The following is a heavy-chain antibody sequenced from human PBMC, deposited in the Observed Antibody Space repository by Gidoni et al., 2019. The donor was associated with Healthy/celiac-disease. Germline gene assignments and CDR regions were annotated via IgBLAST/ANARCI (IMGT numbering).Heavy chain of an antibody. CDR1: GFTFISYS. Sequence: EVRLVESGGGLVQPGGSLSLSCAASGFTFISYSMNWVRQAPGKGLDWVSYISSSSSTIYYADSVKGRFTIDRDNAKNSLYLQMNSLRDEDTAVYYCARDLHSSSWYYYYYGMDVWGQGTTVTVSS. V-gene: IGHV3-48*02. D-gene: IGHD6-13*01. CDR2: ISSSSSTI. CDR3: ARDLHSSSWYYYYYGMDV. J-gene: IGHJ6*02.